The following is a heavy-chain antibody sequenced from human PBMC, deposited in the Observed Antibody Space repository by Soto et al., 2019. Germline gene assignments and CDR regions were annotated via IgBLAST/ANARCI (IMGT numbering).Heavy chain of an antibody. CDR2: ISSDSTYI. Sequence: GGSLRLSCTASGFTFSNYSMNWVRQAPGKGLEWVSSISSDSTYIYYADSVKGRFTISRDNAKNSLSLQMNSLRAEDTAVYFCARDPIPVPMYYFDYWGQGSLVTVSS. CDR1: GFTFSNYS. J-gene: IGHJ4*02. V-gene: IGHV3-21*01. D-gene: IGHD6-19*01. CDR3: ARDPIPVPMYYFDY.